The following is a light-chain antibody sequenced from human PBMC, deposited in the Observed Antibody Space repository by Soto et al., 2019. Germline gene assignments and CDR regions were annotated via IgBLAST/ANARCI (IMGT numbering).Light chain of an antibody. CDR3: ATWDGSLSGPWV. V-gene: IGLV1-47*01. CDR2: RNN. CDR1: SSNIGINY. Sequence: QSVLTQPPSASGTPGQSVSISCSGSSSNIGINYVFWYQQLPGTAPKLLIYRNNQRPSEVPDRFSGSKSGTSASLAISGLRSEDEGDYFCATWDGSLSGPWVFGGGTKLTVL. J-gene: IGLJ3*02.